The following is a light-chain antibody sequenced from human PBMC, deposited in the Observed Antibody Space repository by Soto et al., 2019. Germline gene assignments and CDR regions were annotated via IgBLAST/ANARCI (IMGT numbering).Light chain of an antibody. CDR1: QSVSSSY. Sequence: EIVLTQSPGTLSLSPGDRATLSCRASQSVSSSYLAWYQQKPGQAPRLLIYGASSRATGIPDRFSGSGSGTEFTLTISSLQPEDFATYYCQQRNSYPITFGQGTKV. J-gene: IGKJ1*01. V-gene: IGKV3D-20*02. CDR2: GAS. CDR3: QQRNSYPIT.